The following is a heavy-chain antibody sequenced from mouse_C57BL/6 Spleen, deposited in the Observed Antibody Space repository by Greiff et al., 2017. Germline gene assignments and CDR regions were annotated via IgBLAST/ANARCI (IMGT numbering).Heavy chain of an antibody. J-gene: IGHJ3*01. CDR3: ARSDNAGYEAFFAY. Sequence: QVQLKQPGTELVKPGASVKLSCKASGYTFTSYWMHWVKQRPGQGLEWIGNINPSNGGTNYNEKFKSKATLTVDKSSSTAYMQLSSLTSEDSAVYYCARSDNAGYEAFFAYWGQGTLVTVSA. CDR2: INPSNGGT. CDR1: GYTFTSYW. D-gene: IGHD3-2*02. V-gene: IGHV1-53*01.